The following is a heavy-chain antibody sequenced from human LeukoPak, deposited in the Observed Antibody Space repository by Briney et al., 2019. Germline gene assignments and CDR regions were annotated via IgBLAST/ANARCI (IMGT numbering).Heavy chain of an antibody. CDR1: GGSISSGGYY. V-gene: IGHV4-31*03. J-gene: IGHJ4*02. CDR2: IYYSGST. D-gene: IGHD5-12*01. Sequence: SQTLSLTCTVSGGSISSGGYYLSWIRQHPGKGLEWIGYIYYSGSTYYNPSLKSRVTISVDTSKNQFSLKLSSVTAADTAVYYCAVASVATIDYWGQGTLVTVSS. CDR3: AVASVATIDY.